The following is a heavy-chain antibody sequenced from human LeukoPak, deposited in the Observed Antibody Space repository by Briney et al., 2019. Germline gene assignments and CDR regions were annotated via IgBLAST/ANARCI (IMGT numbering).Heavy chain of an antibody. CDR2: ISATNT. D-gene: IGHD3-3*01. V-gene: IGHV3-23*01. J-gene: IGHJ4*02. Sequence: GGSLRLSCAASGFTFSSYAMSWVRQAPGKGLEWVPAISATNTYYADSVKGRFTISRDNSKNTLYLQMNSLRAEDTAVYYCAKETPYKAFWSGHNYWGQGALVTVSS. CDR3: AKETPYKAFWSGHNY. CDR1: GFTFSSYA.